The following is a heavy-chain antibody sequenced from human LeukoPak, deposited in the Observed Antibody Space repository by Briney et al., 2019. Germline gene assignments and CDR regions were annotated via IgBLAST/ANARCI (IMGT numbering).Heavy chain of an antibody. V-gene: IGHV3-64*01. Sequence: GGSLRLSCAASGFTLSSYSKHWVRQAPGKGLEFVSAISKNGGSTYYANSVKGRFTISRDISKNTLYLQMGSLRPEDMAVYYCARVDSGSACASWGQGILVTVSS. CDR1: GFTLSSYS. J-gene: IGHJ1*01. CDR3: ARVDSGSACAS. CDR2: ISKNGGST. D-gene: IGHD6-19*01.